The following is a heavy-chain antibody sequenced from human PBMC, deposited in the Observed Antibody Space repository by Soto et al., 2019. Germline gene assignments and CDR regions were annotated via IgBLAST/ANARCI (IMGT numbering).Heavy chain of an antibody. J-gene: IGHJ4*02. CDR1: GGTFSSYA. D-gene: IGHD5-18*01. CDR2: IIPIFGTA. V-gene: IGHV1-69*13. Sequence: GASVKVSCKASGGTFSSYAISWVRQAPGQGLEWMGGIIPIFGTANYAQKFQGRVTITADESTSTAYMELSSLRSEDTAVYYCAREDTSAGIHRFDYWGQGTLVTVSS. CDR3: AREDTSAGIHRFDY.